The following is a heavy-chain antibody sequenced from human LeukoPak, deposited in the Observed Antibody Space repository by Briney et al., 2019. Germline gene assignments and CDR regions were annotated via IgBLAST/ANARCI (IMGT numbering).Heavy chain of an antibody. CDR3: ARPTLQTLGA. Sequence: ASVKVSCKTSGYTFTGYYMHWVRQAPGQGLEWMGWINPNSGDTNYAQRFQGRVTMTRDTSISTAYMELSRLTSDDTAVYYCARPTLQTLGAWGQGTLVIVSS. V-gene: IGHV1-2*02. D-gene: IGHD3-10*01. J-gene: IGHJ5*02. CDR1: GYTFTGYY. CDR2: INPNSGDT.